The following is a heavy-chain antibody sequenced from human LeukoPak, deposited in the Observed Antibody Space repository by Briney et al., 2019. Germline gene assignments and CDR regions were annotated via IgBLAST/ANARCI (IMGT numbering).Heavy chain of an antibody. J-gene: IGHJ4*02. CDR2: ISYDGSNK. CDR1: GFTFSSYG. CDR3: VKSGSYYNEPYYFDY. Sequence: PGGSLRLSCAASGFTFSSYGMHWVRQAPGKGLEWVAAISYDGSNKFYADSVKGRFTISRDNSKNTLYLQMSSLRAEDTAVYYCVKSGSYYNEPYYFDYWGQGTLVTVSS. V-gene: IGHV3-30*18. D-gene: IGHD3-10*01.